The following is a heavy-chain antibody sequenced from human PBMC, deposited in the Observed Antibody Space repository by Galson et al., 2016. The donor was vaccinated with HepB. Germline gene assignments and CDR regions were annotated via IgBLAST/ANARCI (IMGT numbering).Heavy chain of an antibody. D-gene: IGHD6-13*01. CDR2: VLWADDK. Sequence: PALVKPTQTLTLTCTIPGFSLSASAVGVGWIRQPPGKALEWVALVLWADDKWYRPSLKSRLTITKDTTNNQVVLTMANMDPVDTATYYCAHRHIVAAAPHFDYWGQGKLVTVSS. J-gene: IGHJ4*02. CDR1: GFSLSASAVG. V-gene: IGHV2-5*02. CDR3: AHRHIVAAAPHFDY.